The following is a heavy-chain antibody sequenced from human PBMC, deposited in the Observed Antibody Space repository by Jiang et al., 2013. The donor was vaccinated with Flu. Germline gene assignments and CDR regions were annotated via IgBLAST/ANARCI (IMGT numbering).Heavy chain of an antibody. D-gene: IGHD3-3*01. CDR2: TYYSGST. CDR1: GGSISSSSYY. CDR3: ARFFRAVITVPYRGVYNWFDP. V-gene: IGHV4-39*07. J-gene: IGHJ5*02. Sequence: GSGLVKPSETLSLTCTVSGGSISSSSYYWGWIRQPPGKGLEWIGSTYYSGSTYYNPSLKSRVTISVDTSKSQFSLQLSSVTAADTAVYYCARFFRAVITVPYRGVYNWFDPWGQGTLVTVSS.